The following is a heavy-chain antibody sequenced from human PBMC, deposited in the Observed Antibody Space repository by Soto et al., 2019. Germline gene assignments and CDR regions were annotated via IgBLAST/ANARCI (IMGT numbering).Heavy chain of an antibody. CDR2: LYDVDGS. D-gene: IGHD1-1*01. V-gene: IGHV3-53*01. J-gene: IGHJ3*01. CDR1: GLTVSGKTY. Sequence: DVQLVESGGGLMQPGASLRLSCAASGLTVSGKTYVAWVRQAPGKGLEWVSALYDVDGSFYADSVKGRFTTSSDSSKTTVYLQMNGLRPDDTAVYYCATWHEREHAYDVWGQGTTVTVPS. CDR3: ATWHEREHAYDV.